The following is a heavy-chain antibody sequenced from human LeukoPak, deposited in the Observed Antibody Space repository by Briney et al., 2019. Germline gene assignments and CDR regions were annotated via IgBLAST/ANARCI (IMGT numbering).Heavy chain of an antibody. D-gene: IGHD3-10*01. V-gene: IGHV1-18*04. Sequence: ASVTVSCTGSGYTFTINSISWVRQGPGQGLERIGWISAYNGNTKYSQKLQGRVTITTDTSTSKDYMELRSMRSDDTAVYYCVRDVEWFGELFSYFHFWREETLVSVST. CDR3: VRDVEWFGELFSYFHF. J-gene: IGHJ4*02. CDR1: GYTFTINS. CDR2: ISAYNGNT.